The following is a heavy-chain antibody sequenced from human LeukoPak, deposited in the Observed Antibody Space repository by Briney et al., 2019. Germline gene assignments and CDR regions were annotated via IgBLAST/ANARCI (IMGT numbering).Heavy chain of an antibody. Sequence: HPGGSLRLSCAASGFRFTTCWMSWVRQAPGKRLEWVANIKQDGSEKYYVDSVKGRFTISRDNAKNSLYLQMNSLRAEDTAVYYCARQESGYHGGSFDHWGQGTLVTVSS. CDR2: IKQDGSEK. CDR3: ARQESGYHGGSFDH. V-gene: IGHV3-7*01. J-gene: IGHJ4*02. CDR1: GFRFTTCW. D-gene: IGHD3-3*01.